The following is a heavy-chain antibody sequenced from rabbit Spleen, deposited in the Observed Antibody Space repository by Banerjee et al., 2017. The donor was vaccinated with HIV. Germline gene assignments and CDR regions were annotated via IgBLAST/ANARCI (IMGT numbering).Heavy chain of an antibody. CDR2: IDAGSSAFT. Sequence: QSLEESGGDLVKPGASLTLTCTASGVSFSISSYMCWVRQAPGKGLEWIACIDAGSSAFTYFATWAKGRFTISKTSSTTVTLQVTSLTAADTATYFCTRSSSSTDRFNLWGPGTLVTVS. CDR1: GVSFSISSY. V-gene: IGHV1S40*01. CDR3: TRSSSSTDRFNL. J-gene: IGHJ4*01. D-gene: IGHD1-1*01.